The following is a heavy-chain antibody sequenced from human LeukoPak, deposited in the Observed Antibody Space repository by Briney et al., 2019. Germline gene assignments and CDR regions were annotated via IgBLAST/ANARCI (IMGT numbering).Heavy chain of an antibody. CDR2: INAGNGNT. CDR3: ARDCWGIKVMDGFDN. Sequence: ASVKVSCKASGYNFISYAIHWVRQAPRQSLEWMGWINAGNGNTKYSQKFQGRVTITRATSANTAYMELNSLRSEDTAVYYCARDCWGIKVMDGFDNWGQGTLVTVSS. D-gene: IGHD2-8*01. V-gene: IGHV1-3*01. CDR1: GYNFISYA. J-gene: IGHJ4*02.